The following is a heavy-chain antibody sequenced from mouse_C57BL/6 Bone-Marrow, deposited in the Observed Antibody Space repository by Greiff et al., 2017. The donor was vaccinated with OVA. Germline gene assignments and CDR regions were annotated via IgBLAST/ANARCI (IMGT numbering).Heavy chain of an antibody. CDR3: TTRDGYYAYYAMDY. CDR1: GFNITDDY. Sequence: EVKLLESGAELVRPGASVKLSCTASGFNITDDYMHWVKQRPEQGLEWIGWIDPDNGDTDYDSTFQGKASITADTSSNTAYLQLSSLTSEDTAGDYGTTRDGYYAYYAMDYWGQVTSVTVAS. CDR2: IDPDNGDT. D-gene: IGHD2-3*01. V-gene: IGHV14-4*01. J-gene: IGHJ4*01.